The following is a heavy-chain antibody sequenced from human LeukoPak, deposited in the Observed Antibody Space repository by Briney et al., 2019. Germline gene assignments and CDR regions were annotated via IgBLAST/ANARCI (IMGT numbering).Heavy chain of an antibody. D-gene: IGHD3-22*01. CDR1: GGSISSYY. CDR3: ARTPNYYDSSGHAPFDY. CDR2: ISDIGSI. Sequence: SETLSLTCTVSGGSISSYYWSWIRQPPGKGLEWIAYISDIGSINYNPSLKSRVTISVDTSKNQFSLKLSSVTAADTAVYYCARTPNYYDSSGHAPFDYWGQGTLVTVSS. V-gene: IGHV4-59*08. J-gene: IGHJ4*02.